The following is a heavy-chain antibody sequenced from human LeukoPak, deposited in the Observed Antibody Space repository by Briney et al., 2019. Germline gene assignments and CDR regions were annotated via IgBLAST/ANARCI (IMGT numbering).Heavy chain of an antibody. CDR2: ISSSSSYI. CDR3: ANSRYSNYVDY. V-gene: IGHV3-21*01. J-gene: IGHJ4*02. D-gene: IGHD4-11*01. Sequence: PGGSLRLSCAGSGFPFSSDAMNWVRQAPGKGLEWVSSISSSSSYIYYADSVKGRFTISRDNAKNSLYLQMNSLRAEDTAVYYCANSRYSNYVDYWGQGTLVTVSS. CDR1: GFPFSSDA.